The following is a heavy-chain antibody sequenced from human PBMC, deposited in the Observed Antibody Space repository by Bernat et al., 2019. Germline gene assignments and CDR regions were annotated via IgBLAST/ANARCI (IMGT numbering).Heavy chain of an antibody. J-gene: IGHJ6*03. V-gene: IGHV3-11*01. CDR3: ASNRGEIAYYYYMDV. D-gene: IGHD2-21*01. CDR2: ISSSGSTI. Sequence: QVQLLESGGGLVKPGGSLRLFCAASGFTFSDYYMSWLRQAPGKGLEWVSYISSSGSTIYYADSVKGRFTISRDNAKNSLYLQMNSLRAEDTAVYYCASNRGEIAYYYYMDVLGKGSTDTGSS. CDR1: GFTFSDYY.